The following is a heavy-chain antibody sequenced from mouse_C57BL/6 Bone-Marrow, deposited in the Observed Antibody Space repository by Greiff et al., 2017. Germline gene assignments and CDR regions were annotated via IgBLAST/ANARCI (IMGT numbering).Heavy chain of an antibody. CDR3: ARRGITNFYYAMDY. CDR2: IYPGSGST. V-gene: IGHV1-55*01. D-gene: IGHD2-4*01. CDR1: GYTFTSYW. J-gene: IGHJ4*01. Sequence: VQLQQPGAELVKPGASVKMSCKASGYTFTSYWITWVKQRPGQGLEWIGDIYPGSGSTNYNEKFKSKATLTVDTSSSTAYMQLSSLTSEDSAVYYCARRGITNFYYAMDYWGQGTSVTVSS.